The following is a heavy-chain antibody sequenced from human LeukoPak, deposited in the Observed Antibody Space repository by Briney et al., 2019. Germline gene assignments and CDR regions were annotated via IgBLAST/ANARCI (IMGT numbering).Heavy chain of an antibody. D-gene: IGHD1-26*01. V-gene: IGHV3-30-3*01. J-gene: IGHJ4*02. CDR3: ARVGAIHN. CDR1: GFTFSSYA. Sequence: GGPLRLSCAASGFTFSSYAMHWVRQAPGKGLEWVAVISYDGSNKYYADSVKGRFTISRDNSKNTLYLQMNSLRAEDTAVYYCARVGAIHNWGQGTLVTVSS. CDR2: ISYDGSNK.